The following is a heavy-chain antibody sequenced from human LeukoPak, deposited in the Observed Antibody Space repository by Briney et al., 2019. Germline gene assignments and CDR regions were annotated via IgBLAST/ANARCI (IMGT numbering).Heavy chain of an antibody. V-gene: IGHV4-30-4*08. Sequence: SQTLSLTCTVSGGSISSGDYYWSWIRQPPGKGLEWIGYIYYSGSTYYNPSLKSRVTISVDTSKNQFSLKLSSVTAADTAVYYCASIDGYSDYYFDYWGQGNLVTVSS. CDR3: ASIDGYSDYYFDY. CDR1: GGSISSGDYY. CDR2: IYYSGST. D-gene: IGHD5-24*01. J-gene: IGHJ4*02.